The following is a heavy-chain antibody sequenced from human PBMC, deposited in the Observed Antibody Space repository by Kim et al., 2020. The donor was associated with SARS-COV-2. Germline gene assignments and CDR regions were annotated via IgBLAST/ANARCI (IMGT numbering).Heavy chain of an antibody. V-gene: IGHV1-58*01. D-gene: IGHD6-19*01. Sequence: SVKVSCKASGFTFTSSAVQWVRQARGQRLEWIGWMVVGSGNTNYAQKFQERVTITRDMSTSTAYMELSSLRSEDTAVYYCAAGDIAVAGTSYWGQGTLVTVSS. CDR1: GFTFTSSA. J-gene: IGHJ4*02. CDR2: MVVGSGNT. CDR3: AAGDIAVAGTSY.